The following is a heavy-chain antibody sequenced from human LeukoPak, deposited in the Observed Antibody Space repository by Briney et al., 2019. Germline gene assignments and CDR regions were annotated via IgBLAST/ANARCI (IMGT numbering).Heavy chain of an antibody. J-gene: IGHJ4*02. Sequence: SETLSLTCAVYGGSFSGYYWSWIRQPPGKGLEWIGEINHSGSTNYNPSLKSRVTISVDTSKNQFSLKLSSVTAADTAVYCCARGNRRYYYDSSGYYWFDYWGQGTLVTVSS. CDR3: ARGNRRYYYDSSGYYWFDY. CDR1: GGSFSGYY. V-gene: IGHV4-34*01. D-gene: IGHD3-22*01. CDR2: INHSGST.